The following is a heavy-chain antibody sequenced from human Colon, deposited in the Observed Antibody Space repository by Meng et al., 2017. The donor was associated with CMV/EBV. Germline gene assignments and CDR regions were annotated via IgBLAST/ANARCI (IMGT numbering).Heavy chain of an antibody. J-gene: IGHJ6*02. CDR2: IIPIFGTA. D-gene: IGHD2-15*01. CDR3: ARDTCSGGSCNLYYYYGMDV. V-gene: IGHV1-69*05. CDR1: GGTFSSYA. Sequence: SVKVSCKASGGTFSSYAISWVRQAPGQGLERMGGIIPIFGTANYAQKFQGRVTITTDESTSTAYMELSSLRSEDTAVYYCARDTCSGGSCNLYYYYGMDVWGQGTTVTVSS.